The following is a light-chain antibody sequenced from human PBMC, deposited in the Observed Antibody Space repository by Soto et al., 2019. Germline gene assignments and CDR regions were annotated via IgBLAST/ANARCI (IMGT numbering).Light chain of an antibody. V-gene: IGLV2-14*03. CDR2: DVS. CDR3: SSYKTRSNYV. J-gene: IGLJ1*01. CDR1: SRDIGFYNY. Sequence: QSALTQPASVSGSPGQSLTISCTGTSRDIGFYNYVSWYQQYPGNAPKLIIFDVSNRPSGVSGRFSGSKSGNTASLTISGLLPEDGADYYCSSYKTRSNYVFGSGTKVTVL.